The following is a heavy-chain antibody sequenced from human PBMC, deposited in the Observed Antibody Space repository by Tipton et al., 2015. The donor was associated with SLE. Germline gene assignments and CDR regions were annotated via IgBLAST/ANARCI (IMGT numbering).Heavy chain of an antibody. CDR1: GGTFSKYT. CDR3: AREWGLGIAVAGIPHAFDI. Sequence: QSGAEVKKPGSSVKVSYKASGGTFSKYTISWVRQAPGQGLEWMGGIIPMFGTAHYAQKFQGRVTITTDEYTSTAYMELSSLRSEDTAVYYWAREWGLGIAVAGIPHAFDIWGQGTMITVSS. J-gene: IGHJ3*02. V-gene: IGHV1-69*05. D-gene: IGHD6-19*01. CDR2: IIPMFGTA.